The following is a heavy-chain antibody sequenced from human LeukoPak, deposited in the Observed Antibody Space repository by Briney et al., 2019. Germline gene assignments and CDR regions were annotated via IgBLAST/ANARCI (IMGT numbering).Heavy chain of an antibody. J-gene: IGHJ4*02. V-gene: IGHV1-24*01. CDR2: FDPEDGET. Sequence: ASVKFSCKVSGYTLTELSMHWVRQAPGKGLEWMGGFDPEDGETIYAQKFQGRVTMTEDTSTDTAYMELSSLRSEDTAVYYCATDVIVGATLFDYWGQGTLVTVSS. D-gene: IGHD1-26*01. CDR3: ATDVIVGATLFDY. CDR1: GYTLTELS.